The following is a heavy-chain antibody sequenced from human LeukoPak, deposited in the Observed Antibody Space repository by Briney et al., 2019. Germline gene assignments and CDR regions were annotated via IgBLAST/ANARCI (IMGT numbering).Heavy chain of an antibody. CDR1: DGSISSYY. CDR2: IYDTGNT. V-gene: IGHV4-59*01. J-gene: IGHJ4*02. D-gene: IGHD3-22*01. Sequence: PSETLSLTCTVSDGSISSYYWSWDRQPPGKGLEWIGHIYDTGNTNYNPSLESRVTISVDTSKNQFSLRLTSVTAADTAVYFCARATPWLLPGYWGQGTLVTVSS. CDR3: ARATPWLLPGY.